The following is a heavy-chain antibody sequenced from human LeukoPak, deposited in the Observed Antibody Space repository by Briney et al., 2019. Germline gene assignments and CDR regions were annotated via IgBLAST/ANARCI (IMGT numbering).Heavy chain of an antibody. CDR1: GGTFSSYA. CDR2: IIPIFGTA. V-gene: IGHV1-69*06. Sequence: SVKVSCKASGGTFSSYAISWVRQAPGQGLEWMGRIIPIFGTANYAQKFQGRATITADKSTSTAYMELSSLRSEDTAVYYCASSSYYYDSSGYYYDYWGQGTLVTVSS. CDR3: ASSSYYYDSSGYYYDY. D-gene: IGHD3-22*01. J-gene: IGHJ4*02.